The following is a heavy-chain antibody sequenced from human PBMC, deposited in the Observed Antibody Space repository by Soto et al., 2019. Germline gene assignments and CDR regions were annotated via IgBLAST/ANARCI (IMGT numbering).Heavy chain of an antibody. J-gene: IGHJ4*02. CDR3: ARGSTDAYPGSRIFDF. CDR2: VRSRAYGGTT. CDR1: GFTFADYA. V-gene: IGHV3-49*05. Sequence: EVQVVESGGGLVKPGQSLRLSCTASGFTFADYAMSWFRQAPGKGLEWVGVVRSRAYGGTTDYAASVRGSFTISRDNSKNTLYLQMSSLRVEDSAVYYCARGSTDAYPGSRIFDFWGRGTLVTVSA. D-gene: IGHD3-10*01.